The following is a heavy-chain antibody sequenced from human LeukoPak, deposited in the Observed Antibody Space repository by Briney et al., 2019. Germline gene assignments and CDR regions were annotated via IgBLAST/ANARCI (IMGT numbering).Heavy chain of an antibody. Sequence: SETLSLTCAVSGGSISSSSYYWSWIRQPPGKGLEWIATINYSGSTYYNPSLKSRVTISVDTSKNQFSLKLSSVTAADTTVYYCARYVVYGSGFYYFDYWGQGTLVTVSS. J-gene: IGHJ4*02. CDR1: GGSISSSSYY. D-gene: IGHD3-10*01. V-gene: IGHV4-39*01. CDR3: ARYVVYGSGFYYFDY. CDR2: INYSGST.